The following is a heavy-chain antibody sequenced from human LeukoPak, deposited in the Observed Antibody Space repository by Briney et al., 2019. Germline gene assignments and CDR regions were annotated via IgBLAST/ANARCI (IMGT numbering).Heavy chain of an antibody. J-gene: IGHJ5*02. CDR2: ISWNSRTI. V-gene: IGHV3-9*01. D-gene: IGHD6-19*01. CDR3: PKGNVAVAGTLNH. CDR1: GFTFGDYS. Sequence: GGSLRLSCAASGFTFGDYSMHWVRQAPGEGLEWVSGISWNSRTIIYADSVKGRFTISRDNAKNSLYLQMNSLRVEDAALYYCPKGNVAVAGTLNHWGQGTLVTVSS.